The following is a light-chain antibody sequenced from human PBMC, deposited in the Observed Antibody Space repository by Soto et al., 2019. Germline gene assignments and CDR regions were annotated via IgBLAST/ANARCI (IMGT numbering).Light chain of an antibody. CDR1: QNINKW. CDR2: EAS. J-gene: IGKJ1*01. V-gene: IGKV1-5*03. CDR3: QQYNRYRA. Sequence: DIQMTQSPSTLSASVGDRVTITCRASQNINKWLAWYQHKPGKAPALLIYEASSLGGGVPSRFRGSGFGTEFTLTISSLQPDDFATYYCQQYNRYRAFGQGTKVHIK.